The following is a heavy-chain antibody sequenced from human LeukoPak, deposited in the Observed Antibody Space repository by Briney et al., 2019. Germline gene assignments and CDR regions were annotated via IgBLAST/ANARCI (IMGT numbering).Heavy chain of an antibody. CDR3: ARDPIGGSGSPNWFDP. D-gene: IGHD3-10*01. V-gene: IGHV3-21*01. CDR1: GFTFSNAW. J-gene: IGHJ5*02. CDR2: ISSSSSYI. Sequence: GGSLRLSCAASGFTFSNAWMSWVRQAPGKGLEWVSSISSSSSYIYYADSVKGRFTISRDNAKNSLYLQMNSLRAEDTAVYYCARDPIGGSGSPNWFDPWGQGTLVTVSS.